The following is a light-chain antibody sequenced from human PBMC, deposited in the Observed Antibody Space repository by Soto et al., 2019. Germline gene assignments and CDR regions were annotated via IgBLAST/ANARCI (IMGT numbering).Light chain of an antibody. CDR2: KAS. CDR1: QSISSW. Sequence: DIQMTQSPSTLSASVGDRVTITCRASQSISSWLAWYQQKPGKAPKLLIYKASSLESGVPSRFSGSGSGTDFTLTISSLQSEDFAVYYCQQSSNWPRTFGQGTKVDIK. J-gene: IGKJ1*01. V-gene: IGKV1-5*03. CDR3: QQSSNWPRT.